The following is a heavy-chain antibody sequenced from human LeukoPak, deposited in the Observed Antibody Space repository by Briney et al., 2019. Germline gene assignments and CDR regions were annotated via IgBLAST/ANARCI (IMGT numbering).Heavy chain of an antibody. Sequence: GGSLRLSCAASGFTFSTYSMTWGRQGPGKGVEWVSSIYPRGDSTFYADSEKGRFTISRDNSKNTLYLQMSSLRTEDTAIYYCAKDVVPDSGWDLDYWGQGTLVTVSS. V-gene: IGHV3-23*01. CDR2: IYPRGDST. CDR3: AKDVVPDSGWDLDY. J-gene: IGHJ4*02. D-gene: IGHD6-19*01. CDR1: GFTFSTYS.